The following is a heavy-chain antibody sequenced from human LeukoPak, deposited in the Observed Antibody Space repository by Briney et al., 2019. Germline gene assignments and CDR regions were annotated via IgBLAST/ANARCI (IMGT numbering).Heavy chain of an antibody. Sequence: SETLPLTCTVSGGSISSYYWSWIRQPPGKGLEWIGYIYYSGSTNYNPSLKSRVTISVDTSKNQFSLKLSSVTAADTAVYYCARDYLAYYYDSSGYIDAFDIWGQGTMVTVSS. J-gene: IGHJ3*02. D-gene: IGHD3-22*01. CDR3: ARDYLAYYYDSSGYIDAFDI. CDR2: IYYSGST. V-gene: IGHV4-59*01. CDR1: GGSISSYY.